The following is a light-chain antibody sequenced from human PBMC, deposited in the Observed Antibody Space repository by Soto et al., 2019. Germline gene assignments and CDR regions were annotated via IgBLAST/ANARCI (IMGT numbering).Light chain of an antibody. CDR1: SSDVGGYNY. J-gene: IGLJ2*01. CDR2: DVS. Sequence: QSALTQPASVSGSPGQSITISCTGTSSDVGGYNYVSWYQQHPGKAPKLMIYDVSNRPSGVSNRFSGSKSGNTASLTISGLQAEDEADYYCSSYTSSSTFEVFGGGTKVTV. V-gene: IGLV2-14*01. CDR3: SSYTSSSTFEV.